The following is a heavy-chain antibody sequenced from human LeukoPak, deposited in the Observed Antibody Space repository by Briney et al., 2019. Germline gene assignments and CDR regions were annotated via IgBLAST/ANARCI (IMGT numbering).Heavy chain of an antibody. CDR1: GYTFTDYY. D-gene: IGHD3-10*01. CDR2: INPNSGGT. CDR3: ARDRENYYGSGSYYPTLDY. Sequence: ASVKASCKASGYTFTDYYIHWVRQAPGQGLEWMGWINPNSGGTNYAQKFQGRVTMTRDTSISTAYMELSRLRSDDTAVYYCARDRENYYGSGSYYPTLDYWGQGTLVTVSS. J-gene: IGHJ4*02. V-gene: IGHV1-2*02.